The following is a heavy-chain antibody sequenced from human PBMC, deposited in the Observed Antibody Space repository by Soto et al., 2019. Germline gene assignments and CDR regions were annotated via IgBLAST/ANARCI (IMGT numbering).Heavy chain of an antibody. Sequence: EVQLVESGGGLVMPGGSLSLSCAASGFTFSSYHMTWVRQAPGKGLEWVSSINPSSSHIYYADSVRGRFTISRDNSKSSLNLQMNSLRTEDAALYYCVSGYCGGGGCYLRRDALEVWGQGTMVTVSS. V-gene: IGHV3-21*01. J-gene: IGHJ3*01. D-gene: IGHD2-15*01. CDR2: INPSSSHI. CDR1: GFTFSSYH. CDR3: VSGYCGGGGCYLRRDALEV.